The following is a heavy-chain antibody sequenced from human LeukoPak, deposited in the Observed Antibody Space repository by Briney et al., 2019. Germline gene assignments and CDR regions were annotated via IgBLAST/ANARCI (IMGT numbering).Heavy chain of an antibody. CDR1: GYTFTSYY. J-gene: IGHJ4*02. CDR3: ARDGATGLDY. D-gene: IGHD5-12*01. CDR2: INPSGGST. V-gene: IGHV1-46*01. Sequence: ASVKVSCKASGYTFTSYYMHWVRQAPGQGLEWMGIINPSGGSTSYAQKFQGRVTMTRDMYTSTVYMELSSLRSEDTAVYYCARDGATGLDYWGQGTLVTVSS.